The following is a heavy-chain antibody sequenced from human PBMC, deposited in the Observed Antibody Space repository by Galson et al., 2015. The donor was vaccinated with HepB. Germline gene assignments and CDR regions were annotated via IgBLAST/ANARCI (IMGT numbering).Heavy chain of an antibody. CDR2: ILYDGSNK. CDR3: ARDRGGFNWFDP. D-gene: IGHD3-3*01. Sequence: SLRLSCAASGFAFSSHAMHWVRQAPGKGLEWVAVILYDGSNKYYADSVKGRFTISRDNSKNTLYLQMNSLGAEDTAVYYCARDRGGFNWFDPWGQGTLVTVSS. V-gene: IGHV3-30-3*01. J-gene: IGHJ5*02. CDR1: GFAFSSHA.